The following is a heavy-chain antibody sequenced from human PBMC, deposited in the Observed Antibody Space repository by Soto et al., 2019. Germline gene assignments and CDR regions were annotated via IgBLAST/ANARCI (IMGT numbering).Heavy chain of an antibody. CDR1: GFSLTNGRMG. CDR2: FFSDAER. J-gene: IGHJ6*02. D-gene: IGHD4-17*01. V-gene: IGHV2-26*01. Sequence: QVTLKESGPVLVKPTETLTLTCSVSGFSLTNGRMGVSWIRQPPGQDLEWLAHFFSDAERSYSTSMQSRLNMYKDSSGSQVVLTMTNMAPADTATYFCARMDGDYNYYGLDVWGHGIAVTVSS. CDR3: ARMDGDYNYYGLDV.